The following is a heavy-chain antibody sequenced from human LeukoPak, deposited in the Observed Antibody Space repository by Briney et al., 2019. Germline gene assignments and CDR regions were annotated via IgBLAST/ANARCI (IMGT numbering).Heavy chain of an antibody. CDR2: INHSGST. Sequence: KPSETLSLTCAVYWVSFRGYYWSCIRQPPGKGLEWSGEINHSGSTNYNPSLKSRVTISVDYSNNQFPLKLSSVTAADTAVYYCARVLLLRYFDLWGRGTLVTVSS. CDR1: WVSFRGYY. CDR3: ARVLLLRYFDL. D-gene: IGHD2/OR15-2a*01. V-gene: IGHV4-34*01. J-gene: IGHJ2*01.